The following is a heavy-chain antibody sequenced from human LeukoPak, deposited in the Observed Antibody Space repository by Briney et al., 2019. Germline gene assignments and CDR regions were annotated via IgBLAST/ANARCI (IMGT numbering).Heavy chain of an antibody. D-gene: IGHD5-12*01. J-gene: IGHJ4*02. V-gene: IGHV3-48*04. CDR2: INSGSTTI. CDR1: GLTFTSYS. Sequence: GGSLRLSCAASGLTFTSYSMNWVRQAPGKGLEWVSYINSGSTTIYYADSVKGRFTMSRDNAKNSVYLQMNSLRVEDTAVYYCARARNGYDPRHYWGQGTLVTVSS. CDR3: ARARNGYDPRHY.